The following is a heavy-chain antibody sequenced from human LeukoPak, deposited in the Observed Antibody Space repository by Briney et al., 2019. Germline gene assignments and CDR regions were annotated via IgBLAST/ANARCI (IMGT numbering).Heavy chain of an antibody. D-gene: IGHD3-22*01. V-gene: IGHV3-74*01. CDR2: IDTYGSDT. CDR3: VRGGSGNFF. Sequence: GGSLRLSCAASGFTFSSYWMHWVRQAPGKGLVWVSYIDTYGSDTNYADSVKGRFTISRDNAKNTLYLQVNSLRAEDTAVYYCVRGGSGNFFWGQGTQVTVSS. J-gene: IGHJ4*02. CDR1: GFTFSSYW.